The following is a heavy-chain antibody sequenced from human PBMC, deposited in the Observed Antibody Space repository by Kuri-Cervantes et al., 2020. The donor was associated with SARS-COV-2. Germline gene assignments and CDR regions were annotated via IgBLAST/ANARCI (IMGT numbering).Heavy chain of an antibody. CDR1: GFTFSSYS. V-gene: IGHV3-21*01. J-gene: IGHJ6*02. CDR3: AVDFWSGYSLRIGGAPGYGMDV. CDR2: ISSSSSYI. Sequence: LALTCAASGFTFSSYSMNWVRQAPGKGLEWVSSISSSSSYIYDADSVKGRFTISRDNAKNSLYLQMNSLRAEDTAVYYCAVDFWSGYSLRIGGAPGYGMDVWGQGTTVTVSS. D-gene: IGHD3-3*01.